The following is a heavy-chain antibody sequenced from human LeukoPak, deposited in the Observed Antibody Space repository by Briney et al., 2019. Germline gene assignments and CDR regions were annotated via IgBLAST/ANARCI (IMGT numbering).Heavy chain of an antibody. V-gene: IGHV1-18*01. CDR3: ARVADGDPHFDY. J-gene: IGHJ4*02. Sequence: ASVKISCKASGYTFTSYGISWVRQAPGQGREWMGWISAYNGNTNYAQKLQGRVTMTTDTSTSTAYMELRSLRSDDTAVYYCARVADGDPHFDYWGQGTLVTVSS. CDR2: ISAYNGNT. D-gene: IGHD4-17*01. CDR1: GYTFTSYG.